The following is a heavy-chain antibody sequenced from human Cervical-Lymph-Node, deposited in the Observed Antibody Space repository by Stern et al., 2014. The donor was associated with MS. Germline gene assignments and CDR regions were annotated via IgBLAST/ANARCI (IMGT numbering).Heavy chain of an antibody. CDR2: INTNTGDP. Sequence: QMQLVQSGSEMKKPGASVKVSCKASGYTFNRYAMNWVRQAPGQGLEWMGWINTNTGDPTYAQGLKGRFVFSLDTSVSTAYLQISSLKVEDTAVYYCARPITGADHAFDAWGQGTLVTVSS. J-gene: IGHJ4*02. D-gene: IGHD6-13*01. V-gene: IGHV7-4-1*02. CDR3: ARPITGADHAFDA. CDR1: GYTFNRYA.